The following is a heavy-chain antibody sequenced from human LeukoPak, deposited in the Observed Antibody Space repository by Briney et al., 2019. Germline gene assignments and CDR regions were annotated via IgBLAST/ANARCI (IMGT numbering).Heavy chain of an antibody. D-gene: IGHD2-2*01. CDR1: GGSFSGYY. Sequence: SETLSLTRAVYGGSFSGYYWSWIRQPPGKGLEWIGEINHSGSTNYNPSLKSRVTISVDTSKNQFSLKLSSVTAADTAVYYCAGHIVVVPAAIGYYYYGMDVWGKGTTVTVSS. CDR3: AGHIVVVPAAIGYYYYGMDV. J-gene: IGHJ6*04. V-gene: IGHV4-34*01. CDR2: INHSGST.